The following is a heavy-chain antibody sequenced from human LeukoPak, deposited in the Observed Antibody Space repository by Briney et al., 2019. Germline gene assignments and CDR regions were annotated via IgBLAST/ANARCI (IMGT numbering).Heavy chain of an antibody. V-gene: IGHV4-39*01. CDR2: IFYDGSS. D-gene: IGHD2-15*01. Sequence: SETLSLTCTVSSGSIRNSNYYWGWIRQPPGKGLEWIGSIFYDGSSDYNPSLESRVTISVDTSKNKFSLKVNSVTAADTAVYFCARASCGGGTCYDSRGWFDPWGQGTLVTVSS. CDR3: ARASCGGGTCYDSRGWFDP. J-gene: IGHJ5*02. CDR1: SGSIRNSNYY.